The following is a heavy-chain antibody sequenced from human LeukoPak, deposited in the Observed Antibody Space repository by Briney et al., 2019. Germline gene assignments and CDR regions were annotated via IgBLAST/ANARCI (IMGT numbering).Heavy chain of an antibody. Sequence: PGGSLRLSCAASGFTVSSNYMSWVRQAPGKGLEWVSAISGSGGSTYYADSVKGRFTISRDNSKNTLYLQMNSLRAEDTAVYYCAKDKARGWFDPWGQGTLVTVSS. J-gene: IGHJ5*02. CDR2: ISGSGGST. CDR3: AKDKARGWFDP. CDR1: GFTVSSNY. V-gene: IGHV3-23*01.